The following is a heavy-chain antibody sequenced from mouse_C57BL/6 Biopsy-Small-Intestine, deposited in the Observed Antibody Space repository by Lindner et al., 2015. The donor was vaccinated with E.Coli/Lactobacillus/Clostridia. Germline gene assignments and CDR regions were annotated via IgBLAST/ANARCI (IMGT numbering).Heavy chain of an antibody. Sequence: SVKVSCKASGYTFTNFAMHWVRQAPGQTLEWMGSINAGNGNTKYSQRFQGRVIITRDTSANTAYMEMSSLTSEDTAVYYCARDHESIQVAGAGWFDPWGPGTPVTVSS. D-gene: IGHD1-3*01. J-gene: IGHJ1*01. CDR3: ARDHESIQVAGAGWFDP. CDR2: INAGNGNT. CDR1: GYTFTNFA. V-gene: IGHV1-84*02.